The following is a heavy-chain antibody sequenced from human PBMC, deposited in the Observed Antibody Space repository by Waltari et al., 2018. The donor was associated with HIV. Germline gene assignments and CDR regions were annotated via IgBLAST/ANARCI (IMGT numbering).Heavy chain of an antibody. J-gene: IGHJ4*02. CDR3: ARDHYYGSSGYYSDY. CDR1: GYTFTNYG. V-gene: IGHV1-18*01. D-gene: IGHD3-22*01. Sequence: QVHLVQSGAELRKPGASVTVSCKASGYTFTNYGITWVRQAPGQGLEWMGWIGGDNGDTKYAQKVRGRVTMTTDTSTSTAYLEMGSLRFDDTAVYYCARDHYYGSSGYYSDYWGQGTLVTVSS. CDR2: IGGDNGDT.